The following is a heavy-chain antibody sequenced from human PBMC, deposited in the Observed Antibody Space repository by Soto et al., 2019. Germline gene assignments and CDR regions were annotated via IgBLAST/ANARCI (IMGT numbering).Heavy chain of an antibody. CDR1: GFTFSSYW. CDR2: IKKDGSER. V-gene: IGHV3-7*01. D-gene: IGHD6-13*01. CDR3: AMKSIVAGNDAFDI. Sequence: EVQVVESGGGLVQPGGSLRLSCAASGFTFSSYWMSWFRQAPGKGLEWVASIKKDGSERHYVDFVKGRFTISRDNAKNSLYLQMNSLRAEDTAVYYCAMKSIVAGNDAFDIWGQGTMVIVSS. J-gene: IGHJ3*02.